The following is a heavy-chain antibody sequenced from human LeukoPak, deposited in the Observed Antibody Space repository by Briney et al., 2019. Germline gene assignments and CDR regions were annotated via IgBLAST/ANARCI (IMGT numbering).Heavy chain of an antibody. D-gene: IGHD1-26*01. CDR1: GFTFSSYG. CDR3: ARVDDVGATQRSFDY. V-gene: IGHV3-33*01. J-gene: IGHJ4*02. CDR2: IWYDGSNK. Sequence: GGSLRLSCAASGFTFSSYGMHWVRQAPGKGLEWVAAIWYDGSNKYYADSVKGRFTISRDNSKNTLYLQMNSLRAEDTAVYYCARVDDVGATQRSFDYWGQGTLDTVSS.